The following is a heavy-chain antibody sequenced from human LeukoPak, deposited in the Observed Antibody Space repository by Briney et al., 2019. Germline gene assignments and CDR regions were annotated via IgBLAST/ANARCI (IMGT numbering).Heavy chain of an antibody. D-gene: IGHD3-10*01. CDR2: IGTAGDT. V-gene: IGHV3-13*01. CDR3: ARSRPYGSGSYHDY. J-gene: IGHJ4*02. CDR1: GFTFSGVD. Sequence: HPGGSLRLSCAASGFTFSGVDMHWVRQATGKGLEWVSGIGTAGDTYYSGSVQGRFTISRDNARNSLYLQMNSLRAGDTAVYYCARSRPYGSGSYHDYWGQGTLVTVSS.